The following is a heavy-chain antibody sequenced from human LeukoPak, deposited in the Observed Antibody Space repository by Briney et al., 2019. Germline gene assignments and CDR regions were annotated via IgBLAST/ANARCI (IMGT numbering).Heavy chain of an antibody. D-gene: IGHD6-13*01. CDR2: ISAYNGNT. J-gene: IGHJ6*03. V-gene: IGHV1-18*01. CDR3: ARVYGSSWYGVYYYYYMDV. CDR1: GYTFTSCG. Sequence: ASVKVSCKASGYTFTSCGISWVRQAPGQGLEWMGGISAYNGNTNYAQKLQGRVTMTTDTSTSTAYMELRSLRSDDTAVYYCARVYGSSWYGVYYYYYMDVWGKGTTVTISS.